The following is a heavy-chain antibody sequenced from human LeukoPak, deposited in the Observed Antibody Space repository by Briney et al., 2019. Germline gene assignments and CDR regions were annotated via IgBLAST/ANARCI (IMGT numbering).Heavy chain of an antibody. Sequence: SETLSLTCTVSGGSISSYYWSWIRQPPGKGLEWIGSVFHTGTAYNPSLRSRVTLSVDTSKNQFSLKMSSVTAADTAVYYCTKNDVGDYGTWGQGTLVAVSS. V-gene: IGHV4-59*05. J-gene: IGHJ5*02. CDR3: TKNDVGDYGT. D-gene: IGHD4-17*01. CDR2: VFHTGTA. CDR1: GGSISSYY.